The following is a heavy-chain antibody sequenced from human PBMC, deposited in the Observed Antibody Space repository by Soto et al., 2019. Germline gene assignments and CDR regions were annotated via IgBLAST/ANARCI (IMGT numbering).Heavy chain of an antibody. J-gene: IGHJ5*02. V-gene: IGHV3-30*02. Sequence: GGSLRLSCAASKSIFTGYGMHWVRQTPGKGLEWVAVIRFDGTDEHYADSVKGRFTISRDNSKNMLYLQMNSPRDEDTAVYYCATLSAIYGDYGTEYFDLWGQGTLVTVSS. CDR1: KSIFTGYG. D-gene: IGHD4-17*01. CDR3: ATLSAIYGDYGTEYFDL. CDR2: IRFDGTDE.